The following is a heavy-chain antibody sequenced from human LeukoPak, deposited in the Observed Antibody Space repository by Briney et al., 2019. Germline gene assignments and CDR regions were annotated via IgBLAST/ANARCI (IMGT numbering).Heavy chain of an antibody. CDR3: ARASLYSGTAWGVFDI. Sequence: PGGSLRLSCVASRFTFSDYRMTWVRQAPGKGLEWIAYISNDLTTIHYAASVKGRFTISRDNARNSLYLQLDSLRGDDTAVYYCARASLYSGTAWGVFDIWGQGTMVTVSS. J-gene: IGHJ3*02. CDR1: RFTFSDYR. D-gene: IGHD1-26*01. V-gene: IGHV3-48*04. CDR2: ISNDLTTI.